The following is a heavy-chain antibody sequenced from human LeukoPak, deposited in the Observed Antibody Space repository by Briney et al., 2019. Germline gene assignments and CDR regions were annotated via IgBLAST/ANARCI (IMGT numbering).Heavy chain of an antibody. CDR1: GFTFNNYW. V-gene: IGHV3-7*01. D-gene: IGHD3-9*01. J-gene: IGHJ4*02. CDR2: RNQEEGHK. Sequence: GGSLRVSCAAPGFTFNNYWFSWVRQSPGKGVEWVGNRNQEEGHKYSVDCVRGGFTISRDNARKSLYLQINGLRAADTADYYCARFRYIGSELEVFDSWGQGTLVTVSP. CDR3: ARFRYIGSELEVFDS.